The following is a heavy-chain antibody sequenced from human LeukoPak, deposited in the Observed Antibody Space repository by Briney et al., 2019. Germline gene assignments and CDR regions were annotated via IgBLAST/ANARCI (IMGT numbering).Heavy chain of an antibody. Sequence: ASVKVSCKASGGTFSSYAISWVRQAPGQGLEWMGWINPDSGGTIYAQNFQGRVTMTRDTSISTAYMELSSLRSDDTAVYYCARDLGDTYGSVGDFDYWGQGTLVTVSS. V-gene: IGHV1-2*02. D-gene: IGHD3-10*01. CDR3: ARDLGDTYGSVGDFDY. CDR1: GGTFSSYA. CDR2: INPDSGGT. J-gene: IGHJ4*02.